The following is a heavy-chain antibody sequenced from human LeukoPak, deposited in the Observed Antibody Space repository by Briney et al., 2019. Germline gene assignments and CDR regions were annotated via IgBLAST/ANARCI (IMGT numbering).Heavy chain of an antibody. V-gene: IGHV1-2*02. D-gene: IGHD3-3*01. CDR3: ARDLGVFWSGYYTFDY. CDR2: INPNSGGT. J-gene: IGHJ4*02. CDR1: GYTSTGYY. Sequence: ASVKVSCKASGYTSTGYYMHWVRQAPGQGLEWMGWINPNSGGTNYAQKFQGRVTMTRDTSISTAYMELSRLRSDDTAVYYCARDLGVFWSGYYTFDYWGQGTLVTVSS.